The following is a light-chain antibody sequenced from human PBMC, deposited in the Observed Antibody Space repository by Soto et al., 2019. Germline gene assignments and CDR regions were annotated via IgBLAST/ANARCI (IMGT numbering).Light chain of an antibody. CDR2: LGS. CDR1: QSLLHSNGYNY. V-gene: IGKV2-28*01. Sequence: DIVMTQSPLSLPVTPGEPASISCRSSQSLLHSNGYNYLDWYLQKPGQSPQLLIYLGSNRASGVPDRFSGSGSGTDFTLKISRVEAEDVGVYYCMQALPLLTFGGGTKVEIK. J-gene: IGKJ4*01. CDR3: MQALPLLT.